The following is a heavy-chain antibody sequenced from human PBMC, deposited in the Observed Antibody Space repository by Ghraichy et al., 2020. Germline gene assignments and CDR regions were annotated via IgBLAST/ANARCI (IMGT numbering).Heavy chain of an antibody. V-gene: IGHV4-59*08. CDR3: ARHRSRTTGTTVHDY. CDR1: GGSISSYY. D-gene: IGHD1-1*01. CDR2: IYYSGIT. J-gene: IGHJ4*02. Sequence: SETLSLTCTVSGGSISSYYWSWIRQPPGKGLEWIGYIYYSGITNYNPSLKSRVTISVDTSKNQFSLKLSSVTAADTAVYYCARHRSRTTGTTVHDYWGQGTMVTVSS.